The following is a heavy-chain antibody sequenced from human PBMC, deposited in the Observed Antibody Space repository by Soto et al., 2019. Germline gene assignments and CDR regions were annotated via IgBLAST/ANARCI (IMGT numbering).Heavy chain of an antibody. CDR1: GFTFSSYA. Sequence: EVQLLESGGGLVQPGGSLRLSCAASGFTFSSYAMGWVRQAPGKGLEWVSSITGSAGSTYYADSVKGRFTISRDNSENTLSLQMNSLRVEDTAVYYCARYSAYYLDYWGQGTLVTVSS. J-gene: IGHJ4*02. CDR3: ARYSAYYLDY. CDR2: ITGSAGST. D-gene: IGHD1-26*01. V-gene: IGHV3-23*01.